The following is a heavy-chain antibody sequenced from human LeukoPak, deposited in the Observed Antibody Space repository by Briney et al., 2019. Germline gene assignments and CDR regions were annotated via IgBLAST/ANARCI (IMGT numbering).Heavy chain of an antibody. D-gene: IGHD6-19*01. Sequence: GGSLRLSCAASGFTFSSYAMHWVRQAPGKGLEWVAVISYDGSNKYYADSVKGRFTISRDNSKNTLYLQMNSLRAEDTAVYYCAKERADSSGWPNYFDYWGQGTLVTVSS. V-gene: IGHV3-30-3*01. CDR2: ISYDGSNK. CDR3: AKERADSSGWPNYFDY. CDR1: GFTFSSYA. J-gene: IGHJ4*02.